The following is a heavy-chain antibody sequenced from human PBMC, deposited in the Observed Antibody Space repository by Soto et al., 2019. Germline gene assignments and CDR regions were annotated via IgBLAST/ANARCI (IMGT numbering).Heavy chain of an antibody. CDR1: GYTFTRYG. D-gene: IGHD6-19*01. Sequence: ASGKVSCKASGYTFTRYGISWVRQAPGQGLEWMGWISAYNGNTNYAQKLQGRVTMTTDTSTSTAYMELRSLRSDDTAVYYCARDSRWAXAGNSDAFDIWGQGTMVTVSS. J-gene: IGHJ3*02. CDR3: ARDSRWAXAGNSDAFDI. V-gene: IGHV1-18*01. CDR2: ISAYNGNT.